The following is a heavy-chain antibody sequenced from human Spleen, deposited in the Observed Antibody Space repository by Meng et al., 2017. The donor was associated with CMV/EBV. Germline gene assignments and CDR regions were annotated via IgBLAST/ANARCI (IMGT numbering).Heavy chain of an antibody. CDR2: ISGDSSMI. CDR1: GFIFSDRN. V-gene: IGHV3-48*01. J-gene: IGHJ6*02. Sequence: GESLKISCAASGFIFSDRNMNWVRQAPGKGLEWVSYISGDSSMIYYADSVKGRFTISRDNAKNTLYLQMNSLRAEDTAVYYCAKGRNSSSPSSYGMDVWGQGTTVTVSS. CDR3: AKGRNSSSPSSYGMDV. D-gene: IGHD2-2*01.